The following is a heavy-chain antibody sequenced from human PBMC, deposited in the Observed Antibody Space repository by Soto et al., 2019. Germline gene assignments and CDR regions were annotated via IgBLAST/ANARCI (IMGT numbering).Heavy chain of an antibody. V-gene: IGHV4-59*01. CDR3: ARGDPSLWFGEKVYYGMDV. CDR1: GGSISSYY. Sequence: QVQLQESGPGLVKPSETLSLTCTVSGGSISSYYWSWIRQPPGKGLEWIGYIYYSGSTNYNPSLKSRVTISVDTSKHQFSLKLSSVTAADTAVYYCARGDPSLWFGEKVYYGMDVWGQGTTVTVSS. CDR2: IYYSGST. D-gene: IGHD3-10*01. J-gene: IGHJ6*02.